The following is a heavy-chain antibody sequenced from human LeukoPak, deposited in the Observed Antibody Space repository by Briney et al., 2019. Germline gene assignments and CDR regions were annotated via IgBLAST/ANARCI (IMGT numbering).Heavy chain of an antibody. V-gene: IGHV1-2*02. CDR2: MNPNRGDT. CDR3: ATNKEGKSLDY. CDR1: GYTFTDYY. Sequence: ASVKVSCKASGYTFTDYYIHWVRQAPGQGLEWMAWMNPNRGDTTYAQKFQGRVTMTRDTSISTAYMELSRLRFDDTAVYYCATNKEGKSLDYWGQGTLVTISS. J-gene: IGHJ4*02.